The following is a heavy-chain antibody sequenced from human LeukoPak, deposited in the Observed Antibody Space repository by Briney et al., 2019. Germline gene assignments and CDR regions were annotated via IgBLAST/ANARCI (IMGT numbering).Heavy chain of an antibody. J-gene: IGHJ4*02. CDR1: GFTFSSYA. Sequence: GGSLRLSRAASGFTFSSYAMHWVRQAPGKRLEWVAVISYDGSNKYYADSVKGRFTISRDNSKNTLYLQMNSLRAEDTAVYYCARDEDIVVVVPSIDYWGQGTLVTVSS. CDR2: ISYDGSNK. V-gene: IGHV3-30-3*01. D-gene: IGHD2-15*01. CDR3: ARDEDIVVVVPSIDY.